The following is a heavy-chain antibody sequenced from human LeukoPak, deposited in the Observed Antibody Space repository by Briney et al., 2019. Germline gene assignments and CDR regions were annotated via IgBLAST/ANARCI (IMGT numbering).Heavy chain of an antibody. CDR2: ISYLGDDQ. D-gene: IGHD6-25*01. CDR3: AKDRSSGPHYYYGMDV. V-gene: IGHV3-30*18. CDR1: GFTFSSYW. Sequence: PGGSLRLSCAASGFTFSSYWMSWVRQAPGKGLEWVAVISYLGDDQFYAESVKGRFTISRDNSNKMVFLQMNSLRGEDTAVYYCAKDRSSGPHYYYGMDVWGRGTTVIVSS. J-gene: IGHJ6*02.